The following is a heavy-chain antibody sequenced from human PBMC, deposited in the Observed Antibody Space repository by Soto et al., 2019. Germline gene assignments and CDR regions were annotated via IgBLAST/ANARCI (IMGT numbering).Heavy chain of an antibody. D-gene: IGHD3-16*02. Sequence: SETLSLTCAVYGGSFSGYYWSWIRQPPGKGLEWIGEINHSGSTNYNPSLKSRVTISVDTSKNQFSLKLSSVTAADTAVYYCARGNPYDYIWGSYRYTTNWFDPWGQGTLVTVSS. CDR1: GGSFSGYY. J-gene: IGHJ5*02. CDR2: INHSGST. CDR3: ARGNPYDYIWGSYRYTTNWFDP. V-gene: IGHV4-34*01.